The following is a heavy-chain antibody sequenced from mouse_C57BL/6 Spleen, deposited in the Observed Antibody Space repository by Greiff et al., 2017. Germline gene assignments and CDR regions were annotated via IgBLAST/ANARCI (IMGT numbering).Heavy chain of an antibody. D-gene: IGHD2-3*01. V-gene: IGHV1-52*01. CDR1: GYTFTSYW. CDR2: IDPSDSET. J-gene: IGHJ2*01. CDR3: AREGVYDRYYVGY. Sequence: VQLQQPGAELVRPGSSVKLSCKASGYTFTSYWMHWVKQRPIQGLEWIGNIDPSDSETHYNQKFKDKATLTVDKSSSTAYMQLSSLTSEDSAVYYCAREGVYDRYYVGYWGQGTTLTVSS.